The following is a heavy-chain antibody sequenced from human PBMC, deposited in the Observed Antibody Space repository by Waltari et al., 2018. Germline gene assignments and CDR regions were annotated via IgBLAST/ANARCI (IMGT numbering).Heavy chain of an antibody. CDR1: GFSFIVAW. V-gene: IGHV3-15*01. D-gene: IGHD3-16*01. J-gene: IGHJ6*02. Sequence: EVQVVESGGGLAKPGGSLRLSCVVSGFSFIVAWMSWVRQTPGKGLEWVGRIKSKTAGGTIDYATPVKGRFTISRDDSKNTVYLQMSSLNTDDTAVYYCTTGGGRNGMGVWGQGTTVTVSS. CDR3: TTGGGRNGMGV. CDR2: IKSKTAGGTI.